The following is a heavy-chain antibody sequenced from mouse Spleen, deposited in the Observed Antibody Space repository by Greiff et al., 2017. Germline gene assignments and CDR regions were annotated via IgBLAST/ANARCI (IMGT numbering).Heavy chain of an antibody. J-gene: IGHJ3*01. V-gene: IGHV1-69*01. Sequence: VQLQQSGAELVMPGASVKLSCKASGYTFTSYWMHWVKQRPGQGLEWIGEIDPSDSYTNYNQKFKGKATLTVDKSSSTAYMQLSSLTSEDSAVYYCARDYAASKGFAYWGQGTLVTVSA. D-gene: IGHD1-1*02. CDR3: ARDYAASKGFAY. CDR2: IDPSDSYT. CDR1: GYTFTSYW.